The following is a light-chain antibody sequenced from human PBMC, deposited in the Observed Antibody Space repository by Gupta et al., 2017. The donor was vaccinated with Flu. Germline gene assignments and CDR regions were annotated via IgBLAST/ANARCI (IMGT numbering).Light chain of an antibody. V-gene: IGLV3-21*02. CDR1: NMGSKS. CDR2: ENN. J-gene: IGLJ3*02. CDR3: QVWDSGSDQRV. Sequence: SYVLTQPPSVSVAPGPTARITCGGNNMGSKSVHWYQQKPGQAPVLVLYENNDRPSGIPERFSGANSGKTATLTISRVEAGGEADYYCQVWDSGSDQRVFGGGTKLTVL.